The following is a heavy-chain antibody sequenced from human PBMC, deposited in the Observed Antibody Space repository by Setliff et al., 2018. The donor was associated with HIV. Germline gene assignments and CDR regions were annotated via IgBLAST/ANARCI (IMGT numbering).Heavy chain of an antibody. Sequence: PGGSLRLSCAGSGFTFSSYSLNWVRQAPGKGLEWVSYVSGSGVNSYYADSVKGRFTISRDNSKNTVYLQMNSLRAEDTAVYYCAKTSNTGYLFCSDYWGQGTLVTVSS. D-gene: IGHD3-9*01. J-gene: IGHJ4*02. V-gene: IGHV3-23*01. CDR3: AKTSNTGYLFCSDY. CDR1: GFTFSSYS. CDR2: VSGSGVNS.